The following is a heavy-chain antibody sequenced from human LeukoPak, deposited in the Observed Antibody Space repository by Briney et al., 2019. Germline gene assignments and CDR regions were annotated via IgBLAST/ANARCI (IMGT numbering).Heavy chain of an antibody. D-gene: IGHD6-19*01. CDR1: GFTFSSYA. J-gene: IGHJ4*02. CDR3: AKDLRVPYSSGEYYFDY. Sequence: GGSLRLSCAASGFTFSSYAMSWVRQAPGKGLEGVSAISGSGGSTYYADSVKGRFTISRDNSKNTLYLQMNSLRAEDTAVYYCAKDLRVPYSSGEYYFDYWGQGTLVTVSS. V-gene: IGHV3-23*01. CDR2: ISGSGGST.